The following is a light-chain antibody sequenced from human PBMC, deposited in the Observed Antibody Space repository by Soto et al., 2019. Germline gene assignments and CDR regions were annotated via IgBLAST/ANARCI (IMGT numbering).Light chain of an antibody. Sequence: DIQMTQSPSTLSASVGERVTITCRASQSISNWLAWYQQKPGKAPKLLIYDVSSLESGVPSRFSGSGSVTEFILNSSSLQPDYFASYYCQHYDSYSWTFGHGTKVEMK. V-gene: IGKV1-5*01. CDR2: DVS. J-gene: IGKJ1*01. CDR1: QSISNW. CDR3: QHYDSYSWT.